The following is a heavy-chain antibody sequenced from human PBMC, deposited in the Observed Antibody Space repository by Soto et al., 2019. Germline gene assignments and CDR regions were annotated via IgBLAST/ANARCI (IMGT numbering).Heavy chain of an antibody. CDR2: IIPILGIA. D-gene: IGHD5-12*01. V-gene: IGHV1-69*04. J-gene: IGHJ6*03. Sequence: SVQVSCKASGGTFSSYTISWVRQAPGQGLEWMGRIIPILGIANYAQKFQGRVTITADKSTSTAYMELSSLRSEDTAVYYCARDERSEATLSNYYYYYMDVWGKGTTVTVSS. CDR1: GGTFSSYT. CDR3: ARDERSEATLSNYYYYYMDV.